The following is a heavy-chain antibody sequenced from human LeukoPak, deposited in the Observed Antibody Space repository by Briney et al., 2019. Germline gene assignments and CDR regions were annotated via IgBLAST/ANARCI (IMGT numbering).Heavy chain of an antibody. Sequence: GGSLKLSCAASGLTFSSYWMHWVRQVPGKGLVWVSRINSDGSDTNYADSVKGRFTISRDNAKNTLYLQMNSLRAEDTALYYCVSRYCSSIICYKASGSGAFDIWGQGTMVTVSS. CDR2: INSDGSDT. J-gene: IGHJ3*02. D-gene: IGHD2-2*02. CDR1: GLTFSSYW. V-gene: IGHV3-74*01. CDR3: VSRYCSSIICYKASGSGAFDI.